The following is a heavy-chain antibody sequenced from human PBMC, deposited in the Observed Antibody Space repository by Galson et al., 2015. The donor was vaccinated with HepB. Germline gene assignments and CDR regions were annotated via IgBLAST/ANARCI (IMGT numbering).Heavy chain of an antibody. CDR1: GFTFSSQS. V-gene: IGHV3-48*04. CDR3: ARDISGSWFAY. CDR2: IGGSGDPI. Sequence: SLRLSCAASGFTFSSQSMTWVRQAPGKGLEWLSYIGGSGDPISYANSVKGRFTVSRDNAKNSLYLQMNSLRVEDTAVYYCARDISGSWFAYWGQGILVTVSS. J-gene: IGHJ5*01. D-gene: IGHD2/OR15-2a*01.